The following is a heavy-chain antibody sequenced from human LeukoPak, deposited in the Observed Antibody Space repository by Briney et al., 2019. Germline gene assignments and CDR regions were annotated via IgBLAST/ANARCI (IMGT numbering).Heavy chain of an antibody. V-gene: IGHV4-34*01. Sequence: PSETLSLTCAVYGGSFSVYYWSWIRQPPGKGLEWIGEINHSGSTNYNPSLKSRVTMSVDTSKNQFSLKLSSVTAADTAVYYCARAPYYVWGSYRYNWFDPWGQGTLVTVSS. CDR1: GGSFSVYY. CDR3: ARAPYYVWGSYRYNWFDP. J-gene: IGHJ5*02. CDR2: INHSGST. D-gene: IGHD3-16*02.